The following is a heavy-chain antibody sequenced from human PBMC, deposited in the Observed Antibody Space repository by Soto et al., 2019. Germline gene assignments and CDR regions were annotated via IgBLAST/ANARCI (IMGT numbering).Heavy chain of an antibody. CDR2: INPSGGST. CDR1: GCTFTSYY. Sequence: ASVKVSCKASGCTFTSYYMHWVRQAPGQGLEWMGIINPSGGSTSYAQKFQGRVTMTRDTSTSTVYMELSSLRSEDTAVYYCARGGSRDGYNFRYYYYYGMDVWGQGXTVTVYS. V-gene: IGHV1-46*01. CDR3: ARGGSRDGYNFRYYYYYGMDV. J-gene: IGHJ6*02. D-gene: IGHD5-12*01.